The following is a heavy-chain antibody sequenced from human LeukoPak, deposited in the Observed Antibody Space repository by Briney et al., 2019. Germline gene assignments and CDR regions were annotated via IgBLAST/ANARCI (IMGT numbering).Heavy chain of an antibody. V-gene: IGHV3-21*01. D-gene: IGHD4-17*01. J-gene: IGHJ4*02. Sequence: PGGSLRLSCAASGFSFITYNMNWVRQAPGKGLEWVSSISSTSSYIYYADSVKGRFTISRDNAKNSLYLQMNSLRAEDTAVYYCARDLGTYGDYAYYFDYWGQGTLVTVSS. CDR1: GFSFITYN. CDR2: ISSTSSYI. CDR3: ARDLGTYGDYAYYFDY.